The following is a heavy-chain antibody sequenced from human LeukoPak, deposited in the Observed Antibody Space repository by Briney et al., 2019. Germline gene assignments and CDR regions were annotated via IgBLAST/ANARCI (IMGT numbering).Heavy chain of an antibody. V-gene: IGHV3-66*01. CDR2: IYSDGST. J-gene: IGHJ4*02. CDR3: ARDLGYCSGSTCYVGYFDC. D-gene: IGHD2-15*01. CDR1: GFTFSNAW. Sequence: PGGSLRLSCAASGFTFSNAWMSWVCQAPGKGLKWVSLIYSDGSTYYADSVKGRFTISRDNSKNTVYLQMNSLRAEDTAVYYCARDLGYCSGSTCYVGYFDCWGQGTLVTVSS.